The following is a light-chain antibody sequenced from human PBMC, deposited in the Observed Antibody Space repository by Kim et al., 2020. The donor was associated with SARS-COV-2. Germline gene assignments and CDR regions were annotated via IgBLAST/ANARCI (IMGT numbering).Light chain of an antibody. CDR1: XDDXXGYXY. J-gene: IGLJ1*01. Sequence: TISXPXXXDDXXGYXYVXXXHQXXXKAPKLXIYDXXXRPSGVSNRFSGXKSGNTASLTIXGLQAEXXXDYYCSSYXSSSTLYVFGTGTXLTVL. CDR3: SSYXSSSTLYV. V-gene: IGLV2-14*03. CDR2: DXX.